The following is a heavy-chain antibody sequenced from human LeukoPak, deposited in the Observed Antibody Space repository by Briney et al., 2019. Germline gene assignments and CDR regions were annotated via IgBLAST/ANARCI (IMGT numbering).Heavy chain of an antibody. J-gene: IGHJ4*02. CDR3: ARTDSRGWFRPFDS. D-gene: IGHD6-19*01. CDR2: ISSSTNTR. V-gene: IGHV3-48*04. CDR1: GFIFSDYS. Sequence: QSGGSLRLSCAASGFIFSDYSMNWVRQAPGKGLEWISYISSSTNTRYYADSVKGRFTVSRDNAKSSLYLQMNSLRAEDTAVYYCARTDSRGWFRPFDSWGQGTLVTVSS.